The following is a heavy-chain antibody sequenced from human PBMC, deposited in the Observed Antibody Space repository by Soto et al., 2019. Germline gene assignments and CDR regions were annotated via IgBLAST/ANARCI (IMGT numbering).Heavy chain of an antibody. D-gene: IGHD3-10*01. J-gene: IGHJ4*02. V-gene: IGHV3-48*01. CDR3: AHPLNGSGKTIDY. Sequence: GGSLRLSCAVSGFTFSSYSMNWVRQAPGKGLEWVSYISSSSNSIYYADSVKGRFTISRDNAKNSLHLQMNSLRAEDTAVYYCAHPLNGSGKTIDYWGQGTLVTVSS. CDR2: ISSSSNSI. CDR1: GFTFSSYS.